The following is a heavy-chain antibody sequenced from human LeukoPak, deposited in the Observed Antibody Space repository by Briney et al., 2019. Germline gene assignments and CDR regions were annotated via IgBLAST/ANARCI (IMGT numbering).Heavy chain of an antibody. CDR2: ITTRGDT. V-gene: IGHV3-13*04. J-gene: IGHJ4*02. D-gene: IGHD6-19*01. Sequence: GGSLRLSCAASGFTFSSYDMHWVRQATGKGLEWVSAITTRGDTYYSGSVKGRFTISRENAKNSLYLHMNSLRAGDTAVYYCARGLYSSGWYVPELDYWGQGTLVAVSS. CDR3: ARGLYSSGWYVPELDY. CDR1: GFTFSSYD.